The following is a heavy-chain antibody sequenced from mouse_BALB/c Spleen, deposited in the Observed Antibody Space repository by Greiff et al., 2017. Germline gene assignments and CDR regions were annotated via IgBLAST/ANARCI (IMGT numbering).Heavy chain of an antibody. V-gene: IGHV5-4*02. CDR1: GFTFSDYY. CDR2: ISDGGSYT. Sequence: EVKLVESGGGLVKPGGSLKLSCAASGFTFSDYYMYWVRQTPEKRLEWVATISDGGSYTYYPDSVKGRFTISRDNAKNNLYLQMSSLKSEDTAMYYCARVYDYPYCYAMDYWGQGTSVTVSS. J-gene: IGHJ4*01. CDR3: ARVYDYPYCYAMDY. D-gene: IGHD2-4*01.